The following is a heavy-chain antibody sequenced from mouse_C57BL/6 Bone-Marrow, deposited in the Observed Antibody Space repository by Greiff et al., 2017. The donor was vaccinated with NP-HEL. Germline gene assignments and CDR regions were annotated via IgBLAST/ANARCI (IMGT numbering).Heavy chain of an antibody. J-gene: IGHJ2*01. Sequence: EVQLQQSGAELVRPGASVKLSCTASGFNIKDDYMHWVKQRPEQGLEWIGWIDPENGDTEYASKFQGKATITSDTSSNTAYLQLSSLTSEDTAVYYCTYYGNYGVDYWGQGTTLTVSS. CDR3: TYYGNYGVDY. V-gene: IGHV14-4*01. D-gene: IGHD2-1*01. CDR2: IDPENGDT. CDR1: GFNIKDDY.